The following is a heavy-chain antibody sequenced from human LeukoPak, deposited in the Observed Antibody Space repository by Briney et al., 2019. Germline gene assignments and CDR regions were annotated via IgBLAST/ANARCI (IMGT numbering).Heavy chain of an antibody. V-gene: IGHV4-4*07. J-gene: IGHJ3*02. Sequence: PSETLSLTCTVSGGSISSYYWRWIRQPAGKGLEWSGGIYTSGSTNYNPSLRSRVTMSVDTSKNQFSLKLSSVTAADTAVYYCARARITIFGVVIEAFDSWGQGTMVTVSS. CDR1: GGSISSYY. CDR3: ARARITIFGVVIEAFDS. CDR2: IYTSGST. D-gene: IGHD3-3*01.